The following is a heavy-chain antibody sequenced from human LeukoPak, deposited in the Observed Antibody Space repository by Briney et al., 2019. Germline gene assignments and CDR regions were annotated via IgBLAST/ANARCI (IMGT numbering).Heavy chain of an antibody. J-gene: IGHJ5*01. D-gene: IGHD2-21*02. V-gene: IGHV5-51*01. CDR2: IYPGDSDT. CDR3: ARGDVVRGVSWFDS. Sequence: GESLKISCKASGYRFTSYWIAWVRQLPGKGLEWMGIIYPGDSDTKYSPSFQGQVTISVDKSTNTAYLQWKSLKASDTAMYYCARGDVVRGVSWFDSWGQGALVTVSS. CDR1: GYRFTSYW.